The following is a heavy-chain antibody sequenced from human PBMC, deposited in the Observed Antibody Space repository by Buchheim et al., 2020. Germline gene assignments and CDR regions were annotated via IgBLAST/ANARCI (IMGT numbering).Heavy chain of an antibody. CDR3: ARDPFVEMATLGWFDP. D-gene: IGHD5-24*01. V-gene: IGHV3-30*04. J-gene: IGHJ5*02. CDR1: GFTFSSYA. CDR2: ISYDGSNK. Sequence: QVQLVESGGGVVQPGRSLRLSCAASGFTFSSYAMHWVRQAPGKGLEWVAVISYDGSNKYYADSVKGRFTISRDNSKNTLYLQMNSLRAEDTAVYYCARDPFVEMATLGWFDPWGQGTL.